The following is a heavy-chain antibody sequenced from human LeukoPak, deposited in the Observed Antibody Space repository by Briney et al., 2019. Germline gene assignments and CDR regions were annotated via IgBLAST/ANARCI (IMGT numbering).Heavy chain of an antibody. CDR2: IIPILGIA. D-gene: IGHD1-14*01. V-gene: IGHV1-69*04. J-gene: IGHJ3*02. CDR1: GGTFSSYA. Sequence: ASVKVSCKASGGTFSSYAISWVRQAPGQGLEWMGRIIPILGIANYAQKLQGRVTITADKSTSTAYMELSSLRSEDTAVYYCARLTTPGAFDIWGQGTMVTVSS. CDR3: ARLTTPGAFDI.